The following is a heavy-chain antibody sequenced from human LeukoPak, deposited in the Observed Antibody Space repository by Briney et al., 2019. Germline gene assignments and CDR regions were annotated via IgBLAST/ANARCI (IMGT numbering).Heavy chain of an antibody. V-gene: IGHV1-46*01. Sequence: GASVKVSCKASGYTFTDYYMHWVRQAPGQGLEWMGIINPSGGSTSYAQKFQGRVTMTRDTSTSTVYMELSSLRSEDTAVYYCARAGSSGCVDYWGQGTLVTVSS. CDR2: INPSGGST. CDR1: GYTFTDYY. J-gene: IGHJ4*02. CDR3: ARAGSSGCVDY. D-gene: IGHD6-19*01.